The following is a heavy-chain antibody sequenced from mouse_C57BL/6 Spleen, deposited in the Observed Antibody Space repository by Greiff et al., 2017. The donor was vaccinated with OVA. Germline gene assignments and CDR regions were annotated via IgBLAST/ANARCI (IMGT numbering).Heavy chain of an antibody. CDR2: IDPSDSYT. J-gene: IGHJ1*03. D-gene: IGHD1-1*01. Sequence: VQLQQPGAELVRPGTSVKLSCKASGYTFTSYWMHWVKQRPGQGLEWIGVIDPSDSYTNYNQKFKGKATLTVDTSSSTAYMQLSSLTSEDSAVYYCARGYGSLYWYFDVWGTGTTVTVSS. CDR1: GYTFTSYW. CDR3: ARGYGSLYWYFDV. V-gene: IGHV1-59*01.